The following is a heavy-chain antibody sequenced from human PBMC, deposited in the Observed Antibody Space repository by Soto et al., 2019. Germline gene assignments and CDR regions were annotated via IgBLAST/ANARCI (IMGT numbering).Heavy chain of an antibody. CDR2: ISGSGGST. D-gene: IGHD1-26*01. CDR1: GFTFSIYA. J-gene: IGHJ4*02. V-gene: IGHV3-23*01. Sequence: PGGSLRLSCAASGFTFSIYAMSWVRQAPGKGLEWVSAISGSGGSTYYADSVKGRFTISRDNSKNTLYLQMNSLRAEDTAVYYCAKKVGYSGSYIDYWGQGTLVTVSS. CDR3: AKKVGYSGSYIDY.